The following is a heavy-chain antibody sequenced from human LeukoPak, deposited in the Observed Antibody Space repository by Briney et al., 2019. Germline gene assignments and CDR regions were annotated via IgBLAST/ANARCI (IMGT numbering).Heavy chain of an antibody. Sequence: GRSLRLSCAASGFTFSSYGMHWVRQAPGKGLEWVGRIKSKSDGGTTDYAAPVKGRFTISRDDSKNTLYLQMNSLKTEDTAVYYCTTGPRIAAAGTFAPGMDVWGQGTTVTVSS. V-gene: IGHV3-15*07. CDR2: IKSKSDGGTT. D-gene: IGHD6-13*01. J-gene: IGHJ6*02. CDR1: GFTFSSYG. CDR3: TTGPRIAAAGTFAPGMDV.